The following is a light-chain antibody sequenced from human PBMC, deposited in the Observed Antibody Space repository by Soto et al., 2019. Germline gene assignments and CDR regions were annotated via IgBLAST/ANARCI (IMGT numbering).Light chain of an antibody. J-gene: IGLJ1*01. CDR2: DVT. Sequence: QSALTQPRSVSGSPGQSVTISCTGTSSDVGGYSYVSWYQQHPGKAPKLMIYDVTTRPSGIPDRFSGSKSGNTASLTISGLQAEDEADYYCFSYAGSYTSVFGTGTKVTVL. CDR3: FSYAGSYTSV. V-gene: IGLV2-11*01. CDR1: SSDVGGYSY.